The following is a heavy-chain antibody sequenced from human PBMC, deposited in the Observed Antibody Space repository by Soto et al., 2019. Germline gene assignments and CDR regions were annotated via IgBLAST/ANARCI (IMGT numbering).Heavy chain of an antibody. Sequence: GGSLRLACEASGFTFSSYGMHWVRLAPGKGLEWVAVISYDGSNKYYADSVKGRFTISRDNSKNTLYLQMNSLRAEDTAVYYCAKDPPQTYYDFWSGYYRGFDYWGQGTLVTVSS. D-gene: IGHD3-3*01. CDR2: ISYDGSNK. J-gene: IGHJ4*02. V-gene: IGHV3-30*18. CDR3: AKDPPQTYYDFWSGYYRGFDY. CDR1: GFTFSSYG.